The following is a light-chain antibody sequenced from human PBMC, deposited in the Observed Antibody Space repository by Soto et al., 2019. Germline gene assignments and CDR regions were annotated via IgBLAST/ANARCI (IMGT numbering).Light chain of an antibody. J-gene: IGLJ3*02. CDR2: EVT. V-gene: IGLV2-8*01. CDR3: SSYAASNNFYFV. CDR1: SSDVGGYNY. Sequence: QAVVTQPPSASGSPGQSVTISCTGTSSDVGGYNYVSWYQQYPGRAPKLMIYEVTKRPSGVPDLFSGSKSGNTASLTVSGLQAEDEADYYCSSYAASNNFYFVFGGGTKVTVL.